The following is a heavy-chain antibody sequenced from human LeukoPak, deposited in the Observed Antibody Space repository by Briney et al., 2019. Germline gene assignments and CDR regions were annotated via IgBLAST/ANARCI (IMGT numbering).Heavy chain of an antibody. D-gene: IGHD6-13*01. CDR2: ISHTGST. V-gene: IGHV4-34*01. CDR1: GGSFSGNY. CDR3: ARKGLSQQTYY. J-gene: IGHJ4*02. Sequence: SETLSLTCAVYGGSFSGNYWNWIRQSPGKGLDWIGDISHTGSTNYSPSLKSRVTISVDTSKNQFSLKLSSVTAADTAVYYCARKGLSQQTYYWGQGTLVTVSS.